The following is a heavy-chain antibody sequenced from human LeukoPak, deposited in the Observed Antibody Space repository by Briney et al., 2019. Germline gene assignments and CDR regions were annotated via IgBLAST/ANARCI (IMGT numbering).Heavy chain of an antibody. J-gene: IGHJ3*02. CDR2: LTTSGSTK. CDR1: GFTFSNSW. CDR3: ARDRDPGYYDTNGYRRVNAFDI. D-gene: IGHD3-22*01. Sequence: GGALRLSCAASGFTFSNSWMTWVRQAPGKGLEWISYLTTSGSTKYYADSVKGRFTISRDNAKNSLFLQMNSLRAEDTAVYYCARDRDPGYYDTNGYRRVNAFDIWGQGTMVTVSS. V-gene: IGHV3-48*03.